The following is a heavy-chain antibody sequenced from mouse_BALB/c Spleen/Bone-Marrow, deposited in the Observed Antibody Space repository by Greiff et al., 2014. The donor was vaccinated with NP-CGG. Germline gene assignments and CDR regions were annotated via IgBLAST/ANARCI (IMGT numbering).Heavy chain of an antibody. CDR2: INPGSGAT. Sequence: VKLMESGAELVRPGTSVKVSCKASGYAFTNYLIEWVKQRPGQGLEWIGVINPGSGATNYNENFKGKATLTADKSSSTPYMQLSSLTSDDPAVYFCARRLTGTLYFDYWGQGTTLTVSS. CDR1: GYAFTNYL. CDR3: ARRLTGTLYFDY. V-gene: IGHV1-54*03. J-gene: IGHJ2*01. D-gene: IGHD4-1*01.